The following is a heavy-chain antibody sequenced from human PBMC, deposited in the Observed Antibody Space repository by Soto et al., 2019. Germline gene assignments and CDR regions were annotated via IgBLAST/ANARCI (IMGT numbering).Heavy chain of an antibody. CDR2: ISAYNGNT. V-gene: IGHV1-18*01. Sequence: QVQLVQSGAEVKKPGASVKVSCKASGYTFTSYGISWVRQAPGQGLEWMGWISAYNGNTNYAQKLQGRVTMTTDTAASTAYMELRGLRSDDTAVYCCARDWAAAGPFDYSGQGTLVTVSS. J-gene: IGHJ4*02. CDR3: ARDWAAAGPFDY. CDR1: GYTFTSYG. D-gene: IGHD6-13*01.